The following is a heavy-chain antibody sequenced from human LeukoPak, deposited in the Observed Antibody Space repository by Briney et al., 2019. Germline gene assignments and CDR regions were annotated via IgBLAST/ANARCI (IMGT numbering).Heavy chain of an antibody. CDR2: INHSGST. V-gene: IGHV4-34*01. Sequence: SETLSLTCTVSGGSISSYYWSWIRQPPGKGLEWIGEINHSGSTNYNPSLKSRVTISVDTSKNQFSLKLSSVTAADTAVYYCARGQGVTPYFDYWGQGTLVTVSS. D-gene: IGHD4-11*01. J-gene: IGHJ4*02. CDR1: GGSISSYY. CDR3: ARGQGVTPYFDY.